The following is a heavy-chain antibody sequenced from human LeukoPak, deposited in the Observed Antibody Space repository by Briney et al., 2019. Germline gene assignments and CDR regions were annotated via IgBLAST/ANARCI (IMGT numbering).Heavy chain of an antibody. Sequence: PGGSLRLSCAASGFTFSSYAMHWVRQAPGKGLEWVAVISYDGSNKYYADSVKGRFTISRDNSKNTLYLQMNSLRAEDTAVYDWARASYSSSWYGGGWFDPWGQGTLVTVSS. CDR1: GFTFSSYA. CDR2: ISYDGSNK. V-gene: IGHV3-30*01. J-gene: IGHJ5*02. D-gene: IGHD6-13*01. CDR3: ARASYSSSWYGGGWFDP.